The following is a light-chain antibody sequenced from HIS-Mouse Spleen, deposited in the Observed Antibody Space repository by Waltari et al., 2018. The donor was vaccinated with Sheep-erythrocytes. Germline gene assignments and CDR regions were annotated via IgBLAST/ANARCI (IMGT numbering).Light chain of an antibody. CDR1: RIDVGGFNF. J-gene: IGLJ2*01. Sequence: QSALTQPRSVSRSPGQSVTISCTGTRIDVGGFNFVPWYQPHPGKAPKLMIYAVSKRPSGVPDRFSGSKSGNTASLTISGLQAEDEADYYCCSYAGSYTLVFGGGTKLTVL. CDR2: AVS. CDR3: CSYAGSYTLV. V-gene: IGLV2-11*01.